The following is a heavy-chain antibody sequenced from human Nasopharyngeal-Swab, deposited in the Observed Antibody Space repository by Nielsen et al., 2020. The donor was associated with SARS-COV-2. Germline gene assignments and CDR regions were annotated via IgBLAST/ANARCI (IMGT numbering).Heavy chain of an antibody. CDR1: GFTTDDYA. J-gene: IGHJ6*02. CDR3: AFLAGDYYDSSGYYPHYYGMDV. D-gene: IGHD3-22*01. CDR2: ISWNSGSI. Sequence: SWAAAGFTTDDYAMRGVRQARGRGLEWVSGISWNSGSIGYADSVKGRFTISRDNAKNSLYLQMNSLRAEDTAVYYCAFLAGDYYDSSGYYPHYYGMDVWGQGTTVTVSS. V-gene: IGHV3-9*02.